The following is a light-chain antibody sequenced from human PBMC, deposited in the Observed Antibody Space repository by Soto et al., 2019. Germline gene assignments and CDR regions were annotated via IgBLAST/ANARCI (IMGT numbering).Light chain of an antibody. CDR2: GAS. J-gene: IGKJ1*01. Sequence: GTLFLSPGERATLSCRASQSVSNNYLAWYQQKPGQAPRLLIYGASNRATGIPDRFSRSGSGIDVSLTNSCLDQAYFLAYYGRQYDRAWTVGRGTKVDIK. CDR1: QSVSNNY. CDR3: RQYDRAWT. V-gene: IGKV3-20*01.